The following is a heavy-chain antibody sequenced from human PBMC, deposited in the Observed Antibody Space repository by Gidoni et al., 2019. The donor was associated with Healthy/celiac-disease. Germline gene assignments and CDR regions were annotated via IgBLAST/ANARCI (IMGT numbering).Heavy chain of an antibody. CDR3: ARSTIITGANWYVDL. V-gene: IGHV4-59*01. Sequence: QVQLQESGPGLVKPSETLSLTCPVSGGSIRSYYCRLIRHPPGKGLEWIVYIYYSGSPNYNPSLKSRVTISVDTSKNQFSLTLSSVTAADTAVYYCARSTIITGANWYVDLWGRGTLVTVSS. CDR1: GGSIRSYY. J-gene: IGHJ2*01. D-gene: IGHD7-27*01. CDR2: IYYSGSP.